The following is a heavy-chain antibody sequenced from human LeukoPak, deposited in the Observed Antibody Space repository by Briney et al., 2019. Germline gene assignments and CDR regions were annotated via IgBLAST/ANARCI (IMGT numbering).Heavy chain of an antibody. CDR3: ARARTNYYDSSGYFVYFDY. CDR2: ISSSSSYI. J-gene: IGHJ4*02. CDR1: GFTFSSYS. D-gene: IGHD3-22*01. Sequence: GGSLRLSCAASGFTFSSYSVTWVRQAPGKGLEWVSSISSSSSYIYYADSVKGRFTISRDNAKNSLYLQMNSLRAEDTAVYYCARARTNYYDSSGYFVYFDYWGQGTLVTVSS. V-gene: IGHV3-21*01.